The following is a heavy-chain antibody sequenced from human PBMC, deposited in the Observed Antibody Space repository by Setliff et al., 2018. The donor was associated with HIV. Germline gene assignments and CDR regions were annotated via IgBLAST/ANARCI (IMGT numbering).Heavy chain of an antibody. Sequence: SVKVSCKASGGTFSSYAISWVRQAPGQGLEWMGGIIPIFGTANYAQKFQGRVTITADESTSTAYVYLSSLRSEDTAVYYCASGTTYGGSGYYVTWGQGSLVTVSS. CDR2: IIPIFGTA. V-gene: IGHV1-69*13. CDR3: ASGTTYGGSGYYVT. J-gene: IGHJ4*02. CDR1: GGTFSSYA. D-gene: IGHD3-22*01.